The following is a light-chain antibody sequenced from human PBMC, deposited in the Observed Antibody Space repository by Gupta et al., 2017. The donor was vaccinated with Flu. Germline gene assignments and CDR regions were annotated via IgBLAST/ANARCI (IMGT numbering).Light chain of an antibody. J-gene: IGKJ1*01. Sequence: DIVMTQSQLSLPVTPGEPASISCRSSQSLLHSNGYNYLDWYLQKPGQSPQLLIYLVSKRASGVPDRFSGSGSGTDFTLKISRVEAEDVGVYYCMQALQTPWTFGQGTKVEIK. CDR1: QSLLHSNGYNY. CDR3: MQALQTPWT. V-gene: IGKV2-28*01. CDR2: LVS.